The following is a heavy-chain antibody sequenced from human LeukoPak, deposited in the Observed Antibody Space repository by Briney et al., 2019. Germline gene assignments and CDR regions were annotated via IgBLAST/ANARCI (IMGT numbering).Heavy chain of an antibody. D-gene: IGHD4-17*01. Sequence: GESLKISCKGSGYSFTSYWIGWVRQMPGKGLEWMGIIYPGDSDTRYSPSFQGQVTISADKSISTAYLQWSSLKASDTAMYYCARHGSGHYGDYVPGDYWGQGTLVTVSS. V-gene: IGHV5-51*01. CDR2: IYPGDSDT. J-gene: IGHJ4*02. CDR3: ARHGSGHYGDYVPGDY. CDR1: GYSFTSYW.